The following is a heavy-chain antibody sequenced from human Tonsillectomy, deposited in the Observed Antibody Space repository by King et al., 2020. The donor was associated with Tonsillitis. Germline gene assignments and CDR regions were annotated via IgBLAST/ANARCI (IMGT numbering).Heavy chain of an antibody. J-gene: IGHJ3*02. CDR2: IYYSGST. V-gene: IGHV4-39*07. CDR3: ARDLINDSSAYFDAFDI. D-gene: IGHD3-22*01. CDR1: GGSISSSSYY. Sequence: QLQESGPGLVKPSETLSLTCTVSGGSISSSSYYWGWIRQPPGKGLEWIGSIYYSGSTYYNPSLKSRVTISVDTSKNQFSLKLTSVTAADTAAYYCARDLINDSSAYFDAFDIWGQGTMVTVSS.